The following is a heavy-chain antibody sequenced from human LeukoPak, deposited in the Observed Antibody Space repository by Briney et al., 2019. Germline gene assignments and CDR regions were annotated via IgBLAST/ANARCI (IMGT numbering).Heavy chain of an antibody. J-gene: IGHJ3*02. Sequence: GGSLRLSCAASGFTFSSYWMHWVRQAPGKGLVWVSRINSDGSSTSYADSVKGRFTISRDNAKNTLYLQMNSLRAEDTAVYCCARDPAADDAFDIWGQGTMVTVSS. D-gene: IGHD2-2*01. V-gene: IGHV3-74*01. CDR2: INSDGSST. CDR1: GFTFSSYW. CDR3: ARDPAADDAFDI.